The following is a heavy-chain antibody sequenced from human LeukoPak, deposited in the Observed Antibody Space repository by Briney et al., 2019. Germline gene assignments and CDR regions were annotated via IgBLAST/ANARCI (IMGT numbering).Heavy chain of an antibody. V-gene: IGHV4-59*05. Sequence: SKTLSLTCTVSGGSISNNYWSWFRQPPGKGLEWIGSIYYSGSTYYNPSLKSRVTISVDTSKNQFSLKLSSVTAADTAVYYCARQGIGYYYDSSGYPLDDYWGQGTLVIVSS. J-gene: IGHJ4*02. CDR3: ARQGIGYYYDSSGYPLDDY. D-gene: IGHD3-22*01. CDR1: GGSISNNY. CDR2: IYYSGST.